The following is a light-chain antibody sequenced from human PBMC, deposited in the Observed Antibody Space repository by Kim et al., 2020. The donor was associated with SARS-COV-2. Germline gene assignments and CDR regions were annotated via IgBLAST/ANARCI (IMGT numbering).Light chain of an antibody. Sequence: PGERATLSGRASQSVRSSYLAWYQQKPGQAPRLLIYGASSRATGIPDRFSGSGSGTDFTLTISRLEPEDFAVYYCQQYGSSPPWTFGQGTKVDIK. CDR2: GAS. J-gene: IGKJ1*01. V-gene: IGKV3-20*01. CDR3: QQYGSSPPWT. CDR1: QSVRSSY.